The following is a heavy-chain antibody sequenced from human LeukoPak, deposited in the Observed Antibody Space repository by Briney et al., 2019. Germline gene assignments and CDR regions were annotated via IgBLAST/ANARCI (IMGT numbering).Heavy chain of an antibody. CDR3: ARGHDFVWGSYRTSFDY. CDR1: GYTFTGYY. J-gene: IGHJ4*02. V-gene: IGHV1-18*04. CDR2: ISAYNGNT. Sequence: EASVKVSCKASGYTFTGYYMHWVRQAPGQGLEWMGWISAYNGNTNYAQKFQDRVTMTTDTSTSTAYMELRSLRSDDTAVYYRARGHDFVWGSYRTSFDYWGQGTLVTVSS. D-gene: IGHD3-16*02.